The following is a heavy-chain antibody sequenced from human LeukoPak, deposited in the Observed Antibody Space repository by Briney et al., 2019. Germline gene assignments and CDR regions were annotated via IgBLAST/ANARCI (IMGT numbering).Heavy chain of an antibody. CDR3: ARAKVTYYDILTGYPFDY. Sequence: SVKISCKASGGTFSSYAISWVRHAPGQGLEGMGGIIPIFGTANYAQKFQGRVTITADKSTSTAYMELSSLRSEDTAVYYCARAKVTYYDILTGYPFDYWGQGTLVTVSS. J-gene: IGHJ4*02. CDR2: IIPIFGTA. CDR1: GGTFSSYA. D-gene: IGHD3-9*01. V-gene: IGHV1-69*06.